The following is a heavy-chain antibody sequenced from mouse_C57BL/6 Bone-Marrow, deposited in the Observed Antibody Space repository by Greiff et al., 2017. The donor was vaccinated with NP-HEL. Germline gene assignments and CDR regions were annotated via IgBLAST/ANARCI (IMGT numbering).Heavy chain of an antibody. V-gene: IGHV14-3*01. CDR1: GFNIKNTY. D-gene: IGHD1-1*01. CDR3: ARNYYGSSVLFFDY. Sequence: VQLKESVAELVRPGASVKLSCTASGFNIKNTYMHWVKQRPEQGLEWIGRIDPANGNTKYAPKFQGKATITADTSSNTSYLQLSSLTSEDTAIYYCARNYYGSSVLFFDYWGQGTTLTVSS. J-gene: IGHJ2*01. CDR2: IDPANGNT.